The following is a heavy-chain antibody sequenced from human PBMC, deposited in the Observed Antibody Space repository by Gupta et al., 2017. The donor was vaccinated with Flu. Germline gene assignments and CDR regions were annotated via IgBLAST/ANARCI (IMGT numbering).Heavy chain of an antibody. Sequence: QVQLVQSGAEVKEPGSSVRVSCMPSGGRFSDFALSWVRQAPGQRLEWMGGSITALHTANYAPNFQGRVTIFADDSTSTVYLELSSLRSEDTAVYYCASSQRWGGNLGAFEMWGQGTKVTASS. CDR3: ASSQRWGGNLGAFEM. V-gene: IGHV1-69*01. CDR2: SITALHTA. D-gene: IGHD4-23*01. CDR1: GGRFSDFA. J-gene: IGHJ3*02.